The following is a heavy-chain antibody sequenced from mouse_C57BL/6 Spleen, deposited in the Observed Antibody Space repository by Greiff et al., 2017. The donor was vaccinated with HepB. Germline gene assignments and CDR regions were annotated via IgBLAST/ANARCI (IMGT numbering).Heavy chain of an antibody. V-gene: IGHV5-17*01. Sequence: EVKLMESGGGLVKPGGSLKLSCAASGFTFSDYGMHWVRQATEKGLEWVAYISSGSSTIYYADTVKGRFTISRDNAKNTLFLQMTSLRSEDTAMYYCARPNLDYWGQGTTLTVSS. CDR3: ARPNLDY. J-gene: IGHJ2*01. CDR2: ISSGSSTI. CDR1: GFTFSDYG.